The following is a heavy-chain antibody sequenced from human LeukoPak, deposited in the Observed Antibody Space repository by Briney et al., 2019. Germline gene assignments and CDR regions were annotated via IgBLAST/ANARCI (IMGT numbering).Heavy chain of an antibody. CDR3: ARSRGYSYGTTFLDY. D-gene: IGHD5-18*01. CDR1: GYSISSGHY. Sequence: SETLSLTCTVSGYSISSGHYWGWIRQPPGKGLEWIGSIYHSGSTYYNPSLKSRVTISVDTSKNQFSLKLSSVTAADTAVYYCARSRGYSYGTTFLDYWGQGTLVTVSS. J-gene: IGHJ4*02. V-gene: IGHV4-38-2*02. CDR2: IYHSGST.